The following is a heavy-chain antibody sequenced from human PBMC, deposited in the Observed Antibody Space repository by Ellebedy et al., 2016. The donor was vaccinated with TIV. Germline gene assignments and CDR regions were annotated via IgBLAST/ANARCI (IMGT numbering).Heavy chain of an antibody. CDR3: AREYIRAYYDYVWGSYRPGDLDY. V-gene: IGHV1-18*04. J-gene: IGHJ4*02. CDR2: ISAYNGNT. CDR1: GYISTSYG. D-gene: IGHD3-16*02. Sequence: AASVKVSCKASGYISTSYGISWVRQAPGQGLDWMGWISAYNGNTNYAQKLQGRVTMTTDTSTSTAYMELRSLRSDDTAVYYCAREYIRAYYDYVWGSYRPGDLDYWGQGTLVTVSS.